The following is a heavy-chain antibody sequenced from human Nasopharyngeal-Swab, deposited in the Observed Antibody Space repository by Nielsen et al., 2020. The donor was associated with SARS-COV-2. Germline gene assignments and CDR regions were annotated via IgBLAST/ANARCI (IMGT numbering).Heavy chain of an antibody. J-gene: IGHJ5*02. CDR2: ISRSGGTI. CDR3: ARGVYDSSGYYYP. V-gene: IGHV3-48*03. D-gene: IGHD3-22*01. Sequence: GGSLRLSCVASGFSLNSRDMSWVRQVPGKGLEWVSYISRSGGTIYYADSVKGRFTISRDNAKNSLYLQMNSLRAEDTAVYYCARGVYDSSGYYYPWGQGTLVTVSS. CDR1: GFSLNSRD.